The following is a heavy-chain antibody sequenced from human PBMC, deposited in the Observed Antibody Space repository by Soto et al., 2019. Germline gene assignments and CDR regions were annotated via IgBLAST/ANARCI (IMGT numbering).Heavy chain of an antibody. J-gene: IGHJ6*02. CDR1: GFTFSSYG. CDR3: ARGRHSSSWSYYYYYGMDV. V-gene: IGHV3-33*01. Sequence: QVQLVESGGGVVQPGRSLRLSCAASGFTFSSYGMHWVRQAPGKGLEWVAVIWYDGSNKYYADSVKGRFTISRDNSKNTLYLQIDSLRAEDTAVYYCARGRHSSSWSYYYYYGMDVWGQGTTVTVSS. CDR2: IWYDGSNK. D-gene: IGHD6-13*01.